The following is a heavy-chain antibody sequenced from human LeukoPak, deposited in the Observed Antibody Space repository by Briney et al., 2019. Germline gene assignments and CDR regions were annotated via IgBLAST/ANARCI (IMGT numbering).Heavy chain of an antibody. CDR1: GGSISSYY. J-gene: IGHJ3*02. CDR2: IYYSGGT. D-gene: IGHD6-13*01. CDR3: ARRNPTLPSGIWYRDAFDI. Sequence: SETLSLTCTVSGGSISSYYWSWIRQSQGKGLEWIGYIYYSGGTNYNPSLNSRVTISVGTSKNQFSLKLSSVTAADTAVYYCARRNPTLPSGIWYRDAFDIWGQGTMVTVSS. V-gene: IGHV4-59*08.